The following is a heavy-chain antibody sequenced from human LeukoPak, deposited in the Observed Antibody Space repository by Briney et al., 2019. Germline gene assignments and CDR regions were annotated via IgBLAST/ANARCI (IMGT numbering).Heavy chain of an antibody. D-gene: IGHD4-23*01. Sequence: GRSLRLSCAASGFTFGDYAMHWVRQAPGKGLEWVSGISWNSGSIGYADSVKGRFTISRDNAKNSLYLQMNSLRAEDTALYYCAKDTRLGYGGNSGAFDIWGQGTMVTVSS. CDR2: ISWNSGSI. J-gene: IGHJ3*02. CDR3: AKDTRLGYGGNSGAFDI. V-gene: IGHV3-9*01. CDR1: GFTFGDYA.